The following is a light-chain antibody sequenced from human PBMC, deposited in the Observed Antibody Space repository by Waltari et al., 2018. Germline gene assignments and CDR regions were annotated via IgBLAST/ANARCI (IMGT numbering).Light chain of an antibody. J-gene: IGLJ3*02. CDR3: SAWDSSLSAWV. V-gene: IGLV10-54*01. CDR2: RNN. Sequence: QAGLTQPPSVSKGLRQTATLTCTGNSNNVGNQGAAWLQQHQGHPPKLLSYRNNNRPSGISEGLSAVRSGNTASLTITGLQPEDEADYYCSAWDSSLSAWVFGGGTKLTVL. CDR1: SNNVGNQG.